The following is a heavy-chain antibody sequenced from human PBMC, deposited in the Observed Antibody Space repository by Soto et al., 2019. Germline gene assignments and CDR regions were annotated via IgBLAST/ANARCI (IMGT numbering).Heavy chain of an antibody. CDR3: AKVVPATGGYYYYGMDI. J-gene: IGHJ6*02. CDR2: ISGSGGST. Sequence: SLRLSCAASGCTFSSYAISLVRQAPGSGLEWVSAISGSGGSTYYADSVKGRFTISRDNSKNTLYLQMNSLRAEDTAVYYCAKVVPATGGYYYYGMDIWGQGTTVTVSS. D-gene: IGHD2-15*01. CDR1: GCTFSSYA. V-gene: IGHV3-23*01.